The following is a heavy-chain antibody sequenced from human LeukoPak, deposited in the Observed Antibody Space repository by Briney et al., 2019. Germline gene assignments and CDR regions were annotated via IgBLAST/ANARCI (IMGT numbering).Heavy chain of an antibody. J-gene: IGHJ4*02. Sequence: GASVKVSCKASGYTFTGYYIHWVRRAPGQGPEWMGWISPNSADTKYAQKFQGRVTMTRDTSISTAYMELSRLTSDDTALYYCARGQGDNYYFDYWGQGTLVTVSS. V-gene: IGHV1-2*02. CDR1: GYTFTGYY. CDR3: ARGQGDNYYFDY. CDR2: ISPNSADT. D-gene: IGHD1-1*01.